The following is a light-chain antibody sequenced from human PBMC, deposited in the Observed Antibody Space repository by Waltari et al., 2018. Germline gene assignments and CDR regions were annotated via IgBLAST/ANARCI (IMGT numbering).Light chain of an antibody. V-gene: IGLV2-23*02. CDR1: SSVVGTYKF. J-gene: IGLJ3*02. CDR2: EIN. CDR3: CSYVTGDTWV. Sequence: QSALTQPASACASPGQSITIPWTGSSSVVGTYKFVSWYQQHPGKAPKLMIYEINQRPSGISNRFSGSKFGNTAVLTISGLQTDDEADYYCCSYVTGDTWVFGGGTRVAVL.